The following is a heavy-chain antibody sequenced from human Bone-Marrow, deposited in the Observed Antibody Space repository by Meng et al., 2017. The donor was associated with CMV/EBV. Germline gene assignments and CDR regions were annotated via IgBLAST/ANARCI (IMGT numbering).Heavy chain of an antibody. D-gene: IGHD1-14*01. CDR3: ARVGNHGMDV. Sequence: GESLKISCAASGFTVSSNYMSWVRQAPGKGLEWVSVIYSGGSTYYADSVKGRFTISRDNSKNTLYLQMNSLRAEDTAVYYCARVGNHGMDVWGQGTTVTVSS. CDR2: IYSGGST. CDR1: GFTVSSNY. V-gene: IGHV3-53*01. J-gene: IGHJ6*02.